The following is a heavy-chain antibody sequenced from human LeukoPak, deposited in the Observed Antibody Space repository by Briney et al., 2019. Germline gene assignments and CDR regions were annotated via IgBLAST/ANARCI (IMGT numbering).Heavy chain of an antibody. V-gene: IGHV4-59*01. J-gene: IGHJ5*02. Sequence: SETLSLTCTVSGGSISSYYWSWIRQPPGKGLEWIGYIYYSGSTNYNPSLKSRVTISVDTSKNQFSLKLSSVTAADTAVYYCARDGAAAGNWFDPWGQGTLITVSS. CDR1: GGSISSYY. D-gene: IGHD6-13*01. CDR3: ARDGAAAGNWFDP. CDR2: IYYSGST.